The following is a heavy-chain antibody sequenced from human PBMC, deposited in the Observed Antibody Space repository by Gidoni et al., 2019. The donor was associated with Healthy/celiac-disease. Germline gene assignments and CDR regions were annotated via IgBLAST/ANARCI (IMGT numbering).Heavy chain of an antibody. D-gene: IGHD1-7*01. Sequence: EVQLVESGGGLVQPGGSLRLSCAASGFTFSNAWMSWVRQAPGKGLEWVGRIKSKTDGGTTDYAAPVKGRFTISRDDSKNTLYLQMNSLKTEDTAVYYCTTEDNWNYSWYYFDYWGQGTLVTVSS. J-gene: IGHJ4*02. CDR1: GFTFSNAW. CDR3: TTEDNWNYSWYYFDY. V-gene: IGHV3-15*01. CDR2: IKSKTDGGTT.